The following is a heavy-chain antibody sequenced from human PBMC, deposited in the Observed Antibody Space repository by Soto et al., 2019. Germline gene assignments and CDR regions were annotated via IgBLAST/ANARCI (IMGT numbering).Heavy chain of an antibody. Sequence: GESVKISCKGSGYSFTSYWISWVRQMPWKGLEWMGRIDPSDSYTNYSPSFQGHVTISADKSISTAYLQWSSLKASDTAMYYCARQTYSGYIYYYYGMDVWGQGTTVTV. J-gene: IGHJ6*02. D-gene: IGHD5-12*01. CDR2: IDPSDSYT. CDR1: GYSFTSYW. CDR3: ARQTYSGYIYYYYGMDV. V-gene: IGHV5-10-1*01.